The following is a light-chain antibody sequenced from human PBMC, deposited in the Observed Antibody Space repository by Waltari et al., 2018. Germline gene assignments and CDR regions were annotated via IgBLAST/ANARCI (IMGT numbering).Light chain of an antibody. CDR3: SSFADTNPFV. CDR2: EVT. CDR1: SSDVGRYNY. V-gene: IGLV2-8*01. J-gene: IGLJ1*01. Sequence: QSALTQPPSASGSPGQSVTISCTGTSSDVGRYNYVSWYQQHPGKAPKLIIYEVTKRPSGVPDCFSGSKSGNTASLTVSGLQAEDEADYFCSSFADTNPFVFGTGTKVTVL.